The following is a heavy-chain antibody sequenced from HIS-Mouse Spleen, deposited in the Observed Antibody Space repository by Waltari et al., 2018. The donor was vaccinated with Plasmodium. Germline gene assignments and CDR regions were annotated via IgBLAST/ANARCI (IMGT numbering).Heavy chain of an antibody. CDR3: ASSWYWYFDL. CDR1: GFTFSSYW. CDR2: IKQDGSEK. V-gene: IGHV3-7*01. D-gene: IGHD6-13*01. J-gene: IGHJ2*01. Sequence: EVQLVESGGGLVQPGGSLRLPCAASGFTFSSYWMSWDRQAPGKGLEWVANIKQDGSEKYYVDSVKGRFTIARDNAKNSLYLQMNSLRAEDTAVYYCASSWYWYFDLWGRGTLVTVSS.